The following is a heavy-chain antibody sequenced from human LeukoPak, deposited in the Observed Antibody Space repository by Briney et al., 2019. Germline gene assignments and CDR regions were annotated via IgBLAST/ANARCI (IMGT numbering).Heavy chain of an antibody. CDR2: INHSGST. Sequence: PSETLSLTCAVYGGSFSGYYWSWIRQPPGKGLEWIGEINHSGSTNYNPSLKSRVTISVDTSKNQFSLKLSSVAAADTAVYYCARQPQGDYYFDYWGQGTLVTVSS. V-gene: IGHV4-34*01. CDR3: ARQPQGDYYFDY. CDR1: GGSFSGYY. D-gene: IGHD1-26*01. J-gene: IGHJ4*02.